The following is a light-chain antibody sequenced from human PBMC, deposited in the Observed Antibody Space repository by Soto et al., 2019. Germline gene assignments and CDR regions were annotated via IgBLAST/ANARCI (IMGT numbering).Light chain of an antibody. CDR2: DDS. CDR3: QLWDTISDRYV. V-gene: IGLV3-21*02. J-gene: IGLJ1*01. Sequence: SSELPQPPSVSVAPGQTARMTCGGGRVGTESVHWYQQKPGQAPVLVVYDDSNRPSGIPERFSGSNSANTATLTITRVAAGDEADYYCQLWDTISDRYVFGTGTKVTVL. CDR1: RVGTES.